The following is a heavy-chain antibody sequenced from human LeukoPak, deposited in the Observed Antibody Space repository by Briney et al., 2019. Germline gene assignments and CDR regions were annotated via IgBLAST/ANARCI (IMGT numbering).Heavy chain of an antibody. V-gene: IGHV3-48*03. D-gene: IGHD1-26*01. CDR1: GFTFSSYE. J-gene: IGHJ4*02. CDR2: ISSSGSTI. CDR3: ARKGLGGELGGFDS. Sequence: PGGSLRLSCAASGFTFSSYEMNWVRQAPGKGLEWVSYISSSGSTIYYADSVKGRFTISRDNAKNSLYLQMNSLRVDDTALYHCARKGLGGELGGFDSWGQGTLVTVSS.